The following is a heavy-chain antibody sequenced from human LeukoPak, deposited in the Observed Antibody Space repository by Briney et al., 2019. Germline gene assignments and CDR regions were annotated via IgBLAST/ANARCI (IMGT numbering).Heavy chain of an antibody. Sequence: PGGSLRLSCAASGFTFSTYSMNWVRQAPGKGLEWVSSISSTSSYIYYADSVKGRFTISRDNAQKSLYLQMHSLRAEDTAVYYCARVGYSSGWYFDYWGQGTLVTVSS. CDR1: GFTFSTYS. D-gene: IGHD6-19*01. V-gene: IGHV3-21*01. J-gene: IGHJ4*02. CDR2: ISSTSSYI. CDR3: ARVGYSSGWYFDY.